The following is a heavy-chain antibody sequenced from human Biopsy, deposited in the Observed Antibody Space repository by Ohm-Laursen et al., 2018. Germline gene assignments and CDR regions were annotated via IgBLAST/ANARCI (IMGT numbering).Heavy chain of an antibody. CDR2: IYSGGST. Sequence: SLRLSCAAPGFTVSSNYMSWVRQAPGKGLEWVSVIYSGGSTYYADSVKGRFTISRDNSKNTLYLQMNSLRAEDTAVYYCARGGIAVAGTNFDYWGQGTLVTVSS. CDR1: GFTVSSNY. D-gene: IGHD6-19*01. V-gene: IGHV3-66*01. CDR3: ARGGIAVAGTNFDY. J-gene: IGHJ4*02.